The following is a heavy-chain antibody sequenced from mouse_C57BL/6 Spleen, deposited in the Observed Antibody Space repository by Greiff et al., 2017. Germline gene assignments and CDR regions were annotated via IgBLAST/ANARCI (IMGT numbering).Heavy chain of an antibody. CDR3: TIWFAY. CDR1: GYTFTDYE. V-gene: IGHV1-15*01. J-gene: IGHJ3*01. Sequence: LVESGAELVRPGASVTLSCKASGYTFTDYEMHWVKQTPVHGLEWIGAIDPETGGTAYNQKFKGKAILTADKSSSTAYMELRSLTSEDSAVYYCTIWFAYWGQGTLVTVSA. CDR2: IDPETGGT.